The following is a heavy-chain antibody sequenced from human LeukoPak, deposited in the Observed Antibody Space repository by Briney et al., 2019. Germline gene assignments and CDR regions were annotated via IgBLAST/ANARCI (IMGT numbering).Heavy chain of an antibody. J-gene: IGHJ4*02. CDR3: ARSQNYYDRSGFSRPFDH. Sequence: ASVKVSCKVFGYSLTSYDINWVRQAPGQGLEWMGWLKPNSGKTDYAQKFQGRVTMTSDTSKDTVYMELNSLRSEDTAGYYCARSQNYYDRSGFSRPFDHWGQGTLVTVSS. V-gene: IGHV1-8*01. CDR2: LKPNSGKT. CDR1: GYSLTSYD. D-gene: IGHD3-22*01.